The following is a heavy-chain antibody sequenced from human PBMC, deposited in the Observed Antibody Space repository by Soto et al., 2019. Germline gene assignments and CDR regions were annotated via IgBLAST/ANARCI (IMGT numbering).Heavy chain of an antibody. CDR1: GFTFSFYA. J-gene: IGHJ3*02. V-gene: IGHV3-30-3*01. CDR2: ISDNGNTK. Sequence: QIQLVESGGGVVQPGRSLRLSCAASGFTFSFYAMHWVRQAPGKGLEWVAVISDNGNTKYFADSVRGRFTISRDNSKNTLFLQMGSLRSEDTAMYFCARDPCGYPLGTFNIWGQGTLVTVSS. CDR3: ARDPCGYPLGTFNI. D-gene: IGHD3-22*01.